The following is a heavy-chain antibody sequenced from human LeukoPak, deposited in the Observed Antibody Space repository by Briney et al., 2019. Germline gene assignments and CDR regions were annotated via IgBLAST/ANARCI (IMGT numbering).Heavy chain of an antibody. V-gene: IGHV1-8*03. D-gene: IGHD3-10*02. Sequence: GASVKVSCKASGYTFTSYDINWVRQATGQGLEWMGWMNPNSGNTGYAQKFQGRVTITRNTSISTAYMELSSLRSEDTAVYYCASMVGGGYHYYYYMDVWGKGTTVTISS. J-gene: IGHJ6*03. CDR2: MNPNSGNT. CDR1: GYTFTSYD. CDR3: ASMVGGGYHYYYYMDV.